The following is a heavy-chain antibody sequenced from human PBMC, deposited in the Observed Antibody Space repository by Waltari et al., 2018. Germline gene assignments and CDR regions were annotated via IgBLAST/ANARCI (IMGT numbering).Heavy chain of an antibody. D-gene: IGHD6-19*01. J-gene: IGHJ4*02. Sequence: QVQLQESGPGLVKPSQTLSLTCTVSGGSISSGGYSWSWIRQHPGKGLEWIGYIYYSGSTYYNPSLKSRVTISVDTSKNQFSLKLSSVTAADTAVYYCASMNSGWPYFDYWGQGTLVTVSS. V-gene: IGHV4-31*03. CDR2: IYYSGST. CDR1: GGSISSGGYS. CDR3: ASMNSGWPYFDY.